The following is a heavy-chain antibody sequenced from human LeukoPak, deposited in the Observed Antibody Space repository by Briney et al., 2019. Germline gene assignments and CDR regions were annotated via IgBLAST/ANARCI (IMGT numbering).Heavy chain of an antibody. CDR3: ARVGRVRGDPRFDY. V-gene: IGHV1-2*04. CDR2: INPNSGGT. Sequence: ASVKVSCKASGYTFTGYYMHWVRQAPGQGLEWMGWINPNSGGTNYAQKFQGWVTMTRGTSISTAYMELSRLRSDDTAVYYCARVGRVRGDPRFDYWGQGTLVTVSS. J-gene: IGHJ4*02. CDR1: GYTFTGYY. D-gene: IGHD3-10*01.